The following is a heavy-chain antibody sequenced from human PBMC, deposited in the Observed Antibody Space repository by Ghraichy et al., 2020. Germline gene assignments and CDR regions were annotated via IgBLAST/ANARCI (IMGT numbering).Heavy chain of an antibody. J-gene: IGHJ4*02. Sequence: WVRQGRGQGLEGVGWINAGGGKSGSSQKFQGGVSFSTDTFANIVYMDLSRLTFEDTAIYYCAREITVGATAFDYWGQGSLVIVSS. CDR2: INAGGGKS. D-gene: IGHD1-26*01. V-gene: IGHV1-3*01. CDR3: AREITVGATAFDY.